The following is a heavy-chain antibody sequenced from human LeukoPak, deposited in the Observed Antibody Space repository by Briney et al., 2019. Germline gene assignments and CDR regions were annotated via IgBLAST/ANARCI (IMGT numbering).Heavy chain of an antibody. CDR1: GFTFDDYA. Sequence: GGSLRLSCAASGFTFDDYAMHWVRQAPGKGLEWVSLISGDGGSTYYADSVKGRFTISRDNSKNSLYLQMNSPRTEDTALYYCASGRGYYGSGSFYRGQGTLVTVSS. D-gene: IGHD3-10*01. V-gene: IGHV3-43*02. CDR2: ISGDGGST. J-gene: IGHJ4*02. CDR3: ASGRGYYGSGSFY.